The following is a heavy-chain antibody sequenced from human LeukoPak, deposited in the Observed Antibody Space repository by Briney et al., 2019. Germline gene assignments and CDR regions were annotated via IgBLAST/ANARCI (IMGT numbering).Heavy chain of an antibody. CDR1: GFTFSIYG. CDR2: LWYGGSNR. CDR3: ARGRSSGGESTYYFDY. V-gene: IGHV3-33*01. D-gene: IGHD6-19*01. Sequence: GRSLRLSCAASGFTFSIYGVHWVRQAPGKGLDWVAVLWYGGSNRYYADSVKGRFTISRDNSNNTLYLQMNSLRAEDAAVYYCARGRSSGGESTYYFDYWGQGTLVTVSS. J-gene: IGHJ4*02.